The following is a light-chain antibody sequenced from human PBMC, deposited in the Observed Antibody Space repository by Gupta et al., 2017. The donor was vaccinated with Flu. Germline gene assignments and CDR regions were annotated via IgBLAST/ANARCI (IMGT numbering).Light chain of an antibody. CDR2: AAS. V-gene: IGKV1-39*01. CDR1: QSISSY. J-gene: IGKJ5*01. Sequence: DIQMTQSPSSLSASVGDRVTITCRASQSISSYLNWYQQKPGKAPKLLIYAASSLQSGVTSRFSGSGSGTDFTLTISSLQPEDFATYYCQQRYSTPLSFGQGTRLEIK. CDR3: QQRYSTPLS.